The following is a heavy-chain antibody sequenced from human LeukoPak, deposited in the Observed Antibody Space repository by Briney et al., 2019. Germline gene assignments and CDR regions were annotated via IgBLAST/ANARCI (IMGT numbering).Heavy chain of an antibody. V-gene: IGHV3-23*01. Sequence: GGPLRLSCGASGFTFSNYAMSWVRQAPGKGLEGVSTISGSGGSKFYADSVKGRFTISRDNSRNTLYVQMNSLRAEDTAIYYCAKDDYSYYAMDVWGRGTTVTVSS. CDR3: AKDDYSYYAMDV. CDR1: GFTFSNYA. J-gene: IGHJ6*02. CDR2: ISGSGGSK.